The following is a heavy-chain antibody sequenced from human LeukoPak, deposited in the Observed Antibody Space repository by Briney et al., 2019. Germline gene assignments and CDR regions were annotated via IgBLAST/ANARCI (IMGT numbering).Heavy chain of an antibody. CDR1: PVTFGTSA. V-gene: IGHV3-23*01. CDR2: VSAGGSNT. CDR3: ARINCSGGICYDYFDD. J-gene: IGHJ4*02. D-gene: IGHD2-15*01. Sequence: GGSLRLSCVGSPVTFGTSAMSWVRQAPGKGLEWVSAVSAGGSNTYYADSVEGRFTISRDNSKDTLYLHMDSLRVEDTAQYFCARINCSGGICYDYFDDWGQGTLVTVSS.